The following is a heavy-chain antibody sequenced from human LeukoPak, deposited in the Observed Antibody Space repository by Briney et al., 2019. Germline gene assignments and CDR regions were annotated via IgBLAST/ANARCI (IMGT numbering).Heavy chain of an antibody. Sequence: LETLSLTCTVSGGSISSSCCSWGWIRQPPGKGLEWIGSAHYSGSTYYNPSLKSRVTISVDTSKNQFSLKLSSVTAADTAVYYCARLTGTYYYYYMDVWGKGTTVTVSS. J-gene: IGHJ6*03. V-gene: IGHV4-39*07. CDR1: GGSISSSCCS. CDR3: ARLTGTYYYYYMDV. CDR2: AHYSGST. D-gene: IGHD1-7*01.